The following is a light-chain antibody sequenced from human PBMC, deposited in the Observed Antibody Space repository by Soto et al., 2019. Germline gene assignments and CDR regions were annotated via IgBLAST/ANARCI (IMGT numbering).Light chain of an antibody. Sequence: EIVLTQSPATLSVSPGERATLSCRASQSVSSNLAWYQQKPGQAPRLLIYGASTRATAIPARFSGSGSGPEFTLTISSLQSEDFAVYYCQHYNTWPWTFGQGTKVEIK. CDR3: QHYNTWPWT. V-gene: IGKV3-15*01. CDR1: QSVSSN. CDR2: GAS. J-gene: IGKJ1*01.